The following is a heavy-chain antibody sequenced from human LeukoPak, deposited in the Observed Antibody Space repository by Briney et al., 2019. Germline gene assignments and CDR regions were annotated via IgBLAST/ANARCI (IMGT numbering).Heavy chain of an antibody. CDR1: GGSFSGYY. CDR2: INHSGST. V-gene: IGHV4-34*01. CDR3: ARVLVRSVYYYVPGPPPWFDP. Sequence: SETLSLTCAVYGGSFSGYYWSWIRQPPGKGLEWIGEINHSGSTNYNPSLKSRVTISVDTSKNQFSLKLSSVTAADTAVYYCARVLVRSVYYYVPGPPPWFDPWGQGTLVTVSS. D-gene: IGHD3-10*02. J-gene: IGHJ5*02.